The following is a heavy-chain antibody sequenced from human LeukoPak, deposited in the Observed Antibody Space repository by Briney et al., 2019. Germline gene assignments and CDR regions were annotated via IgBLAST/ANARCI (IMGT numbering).Heavy chain of an antibody. D-gene: IGHD3-10*01. Sequence: ASVKVSCKASGYTFTGYYMHWVRQAPGQGLEWMGWINPNSGGTNYAQKFQGRVTMTRDTSISTAYMELSRLRSDDTAVYYCARANMVRGVIITFWGQGTLSPSPQ. V-gene: IGHV1-2*02. J-gene: IGHJ1*01. CDR1: GYTFTGYY. CDR3: ARANMVRGVIITF. CDR2: INPNSGGT.